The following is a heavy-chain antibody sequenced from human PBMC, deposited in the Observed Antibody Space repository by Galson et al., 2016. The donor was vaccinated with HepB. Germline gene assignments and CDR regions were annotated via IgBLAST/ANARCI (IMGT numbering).Heavy chain of an antibody. V-gene: IGHV2-5*02. J-gene: IGHJ5*02. CDR2: IYWDDAK. D-gene: IGHD3-10*01. Sequence: PALVKPTQTLTLTCTFSGLSLRTTGVGVGWIRQPPGAALEWLALIYWDDAKRYSPTLKSRLTLTKDTSKNQVVLTMTNMDPADTATYYCAHSSFTRVRGQKWFDPWGQGTLVTVSS. CDR1: GLSLRTTGVG. CDR3: AHSSFTRVRGQKWFDP.